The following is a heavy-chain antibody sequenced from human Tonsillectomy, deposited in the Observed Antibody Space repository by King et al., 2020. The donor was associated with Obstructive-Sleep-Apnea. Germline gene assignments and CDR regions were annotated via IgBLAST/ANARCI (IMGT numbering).Heavy chain of an antibody. D-gene: IGHD4-11*01. CDR1: GGSISSYY. CDR3: ARDVGGNYPNTDAFDI. Sequence: VQLQESGPGLVKPSETLSLTCTVSGGSISSYYWSWIRQPPGKGLEWIGYIYYSGSTNYNPSLKSRVTISVDTSKNQFSLKLSSVTAADTAVYYCARDVGGNYPNTDAFDIWGQGTMVTVSS. J-gene: IGHJ3*02. V-gene: IGHV4-59*01. CDR2: IYYSGST.